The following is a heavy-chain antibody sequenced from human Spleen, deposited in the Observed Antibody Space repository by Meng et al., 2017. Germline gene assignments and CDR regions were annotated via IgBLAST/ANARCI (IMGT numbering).Heavy chain of an antibody. CDR3: ARGYSSGWYQGYGMDV. CDR2: IHHIGST. CDR1: GGSFSGYY. J-gene: IGHJ6*02. D-gene: IGHD6-19*01. Sequence: SETLSLTCAVYGGSFSGYYWSWIHQPPGKGLEWIGEIHHIGSTNYNPSLKSRVTISVDTSKNQFSLKLSSVTAADTAVYYCARGYSSGWYQGYGMDVWGQGTTVTVSS. V-gene: IGHV4-34*01.